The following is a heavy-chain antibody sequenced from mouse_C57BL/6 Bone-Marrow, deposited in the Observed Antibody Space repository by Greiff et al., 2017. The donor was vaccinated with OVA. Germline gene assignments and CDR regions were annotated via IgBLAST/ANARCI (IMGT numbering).Heavy chain of an antibody. Sequence: EVKLVESGGGLVQPGGSLKLSCAASGFTFSDYGMAWVRQAPRQGPEWVAFISTLAYSIYYADTVTGRFTISRENAKNTLYLEMSSLRSEDTAMYYCASDGSSYYYFGYWGQGTTLTVSS. CDR2: ISTLAYSI. V-gene: IGHV5-15*01. CDR3: ASDGSSYYYFGY. CDR1: GFTFSDYG. J-gene: IGHJ2*01. D-gene: IGHD1-1*01.